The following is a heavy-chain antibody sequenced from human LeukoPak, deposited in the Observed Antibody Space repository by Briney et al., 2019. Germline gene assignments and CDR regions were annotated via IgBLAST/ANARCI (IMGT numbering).Heavy chain of an antibody. D-gene: IGHD6-13*01. CDR2: ISGGCGST. J-gene: IGHJ6*02. V-gene: IGHV3-23*01. CDR1: GFTFSSYA. Sequence: GGSLRLSCAASGFTFSSYAMSWVRQAPGMGLEWVSAISGGCGSTYYADSVKGRFTISRDNSKNTLYLQMNSMRAEDTAVYYCAKEEGWSSSPANYYYYGMDVWGQGTTVTVSS. CDR3: AKEEGWSSSPANYYYYGMDV.